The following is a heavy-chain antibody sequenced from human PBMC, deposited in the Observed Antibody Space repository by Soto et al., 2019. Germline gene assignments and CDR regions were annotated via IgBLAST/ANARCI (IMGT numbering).Heavy chain of an antibody. CDR1: GGTFSSYA. V-gene: IGHV1-69*12. D-gene: IGHD6-13*01. CDR3: ARAEAAGPDWFDP. J-gene: IGHJ5*02. Sequence: QVQLVQSGAEVKKPGSSVKVSCKASGGTFSSYAISWVRQAPGQGLEWMGGIIPIFGTANYAQKFQGRVTVTGGESTNKAYMELSRLRIGDKGGDYCARAEAAGPDWFDPWGQGTLVTVSS. CDR2: IIPIFGTA.